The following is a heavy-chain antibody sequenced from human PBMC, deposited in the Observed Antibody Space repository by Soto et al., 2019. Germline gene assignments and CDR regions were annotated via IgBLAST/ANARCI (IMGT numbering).Heavy chain of an antibody. V-gene: IGHV1-69*13. D-gene: IGHD1-20*01. J-gene: IGHJ5*02. CDR2: IIPMFGTP. Sequence: SVNVSCEASGDAFTNYIFDWVRQAPGQGLEWMGGIIPMFGTPKYAQTFQDRVNISADVSTGTAYLELTSLRFDDTAVYYCARHNPPRISLDVNRVNWLDPWGQGTLVTVSS. CDR1: GDAFTNYI. CDR3: ARHNPPRISLDVNRVNWLDP.